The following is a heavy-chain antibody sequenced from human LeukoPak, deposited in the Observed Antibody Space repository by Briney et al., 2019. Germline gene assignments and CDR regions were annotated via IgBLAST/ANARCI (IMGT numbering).Heavy chain of an antibody. CDR2: TYYSGST. Sequence: SETLSLTCTVSGGSISSYYWSWIRQPPGKGLEWIGYTYYSGSTNYNPSLKSRVTISVDKSENQFSLKLSSVTAADTAVYYCARHHSSGYQRGYSYGMDVWGQGTTVTVSS. D-gene: IGHD3-22*01. V-gene: IGHV4-59*08. CDR3: ARHHSSGYQRGYSYGMDV. J-gene: IGHJ6*02. CDR1: GGSISSYY.